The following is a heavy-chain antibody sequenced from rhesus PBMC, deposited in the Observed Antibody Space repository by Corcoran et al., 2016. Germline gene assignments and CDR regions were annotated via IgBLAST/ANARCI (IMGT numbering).Heavy chain of an antibody. V-gene: IGHV3-183*02. CDR1: GFTFGALG. D-gene: IGHD2-15*01. J-gene: IGHJ4*01. Sequence: EVLLVESGGGFVPPGGFLSPSCAASGFTFGALGFTWVRQAPGKGLEWVSYISNIGRTVNYADSVKGRFTVSRDNAKNSLSLQMSSLKADDTAVYYCTFLHDFNRGFGFWGQGVLVTVSS. CDR2: ISNIGRTV. CDR3: TFLHDFNRGFGF.